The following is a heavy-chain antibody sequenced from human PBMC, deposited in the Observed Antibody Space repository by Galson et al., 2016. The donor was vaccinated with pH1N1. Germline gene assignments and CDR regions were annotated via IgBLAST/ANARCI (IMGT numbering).Heavy chain of an antibody. J-gene: IGHJ4*02. V-gene: IGHV3-7*01. CDR1: GFTFSSYW. Sequence: SLRLSCAASGFTFSSYWMHWVRQVPGKGLEWVANIKEDGSGTYYVGSVRGRFTISRDNAKNSLYLQMNSLRDEDTALYYCARAIGSRSAYWGQGTLVTVSS. CDR2: IKEDGSGT. CDR3: ARAIGSRSAY. D-gene: IGHD3-16*02.